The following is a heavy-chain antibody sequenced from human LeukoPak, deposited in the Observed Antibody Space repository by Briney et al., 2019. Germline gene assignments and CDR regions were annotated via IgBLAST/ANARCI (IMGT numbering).Heavy chain of an antibody. CDR3: ARDSHITMVRVVSYGMDV. V-gene: IGHV3-33*01. CDR2: IWYDGSNK. Sequence: PGSSLRLSCAASGFTFSSYGMHWVRQAPGKGLEWVAVIWYDGSNKYYADSVKGRFTISRDNSKNTLYLQMNSLRAEDTAVYYCARDSHITMVRVVSYGMDVWGQGTTVTVSS. J-gene: IGHJ6*02. D-gene: IGHD3-10*01. CDR1: GFTFSSYG.